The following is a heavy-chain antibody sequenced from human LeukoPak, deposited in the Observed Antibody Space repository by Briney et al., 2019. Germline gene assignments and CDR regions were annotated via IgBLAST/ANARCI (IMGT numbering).Heavy chain of an antibody. CDR2: INTNTGNP. CDR3: GRDPRLGIRGYTYGYFDY. Sequence: ASVKVSCKTSGYTFTSYAISWVRQAPGQGLEWMGWINTNTGNPTYAQGFTGRYVFSLDTSVSTTYLEISGLKADDTAVYYCGRDPRLGIRGYTYGYFDYWGQGTLVAVSS. CDR1: GYTFTSYA. D-gene: IGHD5-18*01. J-gene: IGHJ4*02. V-gene: IGHV7-4-1*02.